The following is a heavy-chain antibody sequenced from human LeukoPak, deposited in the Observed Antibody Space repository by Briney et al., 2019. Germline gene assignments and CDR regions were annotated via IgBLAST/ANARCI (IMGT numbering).Heavy chain of an antibody. CDR1: GYTPTGYY. Sequence: ASVKPSCNLSGYTPTGYYMHCVRQAPGHGLEWMGWIHPNSGRTIYAQKFQGRVTRTRDTAISTAYMEMWRWRSDDTAVYYCARDRGATVARQLVFPLDYWGQGTLVTVSS. CDR3: ARDRGATVARQLVFPLDY. J-gene: IGHJ4*02. D-gene: IGHD6-13*01. V-gene: IGHV1-2*02. CDR2: IHPNSGRT.